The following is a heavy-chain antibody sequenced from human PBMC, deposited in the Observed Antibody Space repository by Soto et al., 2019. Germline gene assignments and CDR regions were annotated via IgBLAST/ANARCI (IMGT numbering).Heavy chain of an antibody. J-gene: IGHJ6*02. CDR1: GGTFRSYT. D-gene: IGHD2-8*01. V-gene: IGHV1-69*19. CDR3: ASPYCTSVVCAPTLYYYGMDV. CDR2: IIPIFGTA. Sequence: QVQLVQSGAEVTKPGYSVKVSCKASGGTFRSYTISWVRQAPGQGLEWMGGIIPIFGTAHYAQKFQGRVTFAADESTSTAYMELSSLRAEDTAVYYCASPYCTSVVCAPTLYYYGMDVWSQGTTVTVCS.